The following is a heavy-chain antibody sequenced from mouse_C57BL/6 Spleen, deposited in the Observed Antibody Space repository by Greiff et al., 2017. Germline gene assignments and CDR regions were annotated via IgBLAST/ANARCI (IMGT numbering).Heavy chain of an antibody. J-gene: IGHJ3*01. Sequence: QVQLQQPGAELVMPGASVKLSCKASGYTFTSYWMHWVKQRPGQGLEWIGEIDPSDSYTNYNQKFKGKSTLTVDKSSSTAYMQLSSLTSEDSAVYYCSRGDDYYGSSYPWFAYWGQGTLVTVSA. CDR2: IDPSDSYT. V-gene: IGHV1-69*01. CDR3: SRGDDYYGSSYPWFAY. CDR1: GYTFTSYW. D-gene: IGHD1-1*01.